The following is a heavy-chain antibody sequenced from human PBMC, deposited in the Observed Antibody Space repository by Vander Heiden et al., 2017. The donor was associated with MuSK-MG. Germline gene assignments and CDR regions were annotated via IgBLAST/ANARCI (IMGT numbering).Heavy chain of an antibody. J-gene: IGHJ3*02. CDR1: GGSISSYY. D-gene: IGHD6-13*01. V-gene: IGHV4-59*01. CDR3: AAYSSSSYAFDI. CDR2: IYYSGST. Sequence: QVQLQESGPGLVKPSETLSLTCTASGGSISSYYWRWIRQPPGKGLEWIGYIYYSGSTNYNPSLKSRVTISVDTSKNQFSLKLSSVTAADTAVYYCAAYSSSSYAFDIWGQGTMVTVSS.